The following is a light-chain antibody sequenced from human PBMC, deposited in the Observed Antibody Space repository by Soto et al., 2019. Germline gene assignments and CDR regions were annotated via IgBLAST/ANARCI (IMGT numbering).Light chain of an antibody. V-gene: IGKV1-6*01. J-gene: IGKJ1*01. CDR1: QAIRND. CDR3: LQDYNYPTWT. CDR2: AAS. Sequence: IQMNQSPSSLSASVGDRVTITCRASQAIRNDLGWYQLKPGKAPQLLIYAASSLQSGVPSRFSGSGSGTDFTLTISGLQPEDFATYFCLQDYNYPTWTFGQGTKVDIK.